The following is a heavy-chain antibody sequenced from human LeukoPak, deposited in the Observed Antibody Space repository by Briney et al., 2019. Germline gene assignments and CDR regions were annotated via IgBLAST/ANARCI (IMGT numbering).Heavy chain of an antibody. CDR3: ARDSWYWCGDDCYSVDY. Sequence: ASVKVSCKASGYTFTSYAMHWVRQAPGQRLEWMGWINAGNGNTKYSQKFQGRVTITRDTSASTAYMELSSLRSEDTAVYYCARDSWYWCGDDCYSVDYWGQGTLVTVSS. V-gene: IGHV1-3*01. CDR1: GYTFTSYA. J-gene: IGHJ4*02. CDR2: INAGNGNT. D-gene: IGHD2-21*02.